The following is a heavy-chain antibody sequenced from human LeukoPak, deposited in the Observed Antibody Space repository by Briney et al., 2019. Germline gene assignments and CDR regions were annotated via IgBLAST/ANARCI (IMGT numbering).Heavy chain of an antibody. Sequence: GGSLRLSCAAWGFTFSSYAMSWARQAPGKGLEWVSYFSSSSSHTEYADSVKGRFTISRDNAKNPVSLQVNSLRADDTAVYYCAIVGSIAAAGTPDYWGQGTLVTVSS. D-gene: IGHD6-13*01. CDR1: GFTFSSYA. V-gene: IGHV3-21*05. J-gene: IGHJ4*02. CDR3: AIVGSIAAAGTPDY. CDR2: FSSSSSHT.